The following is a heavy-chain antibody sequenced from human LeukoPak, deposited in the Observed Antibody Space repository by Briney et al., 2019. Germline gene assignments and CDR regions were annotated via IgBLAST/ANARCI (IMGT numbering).Heavy chain of an antibody. CDR2: IYYSGST. Sequence: SETLSLTCTVSGDSISTYYWSWIRQPPGKGLEWIGYIYYSGSTNYNPSLKSRVTISLDTSKNQFSLNLSSVTAADTAVYYCTRGYSGSPLGHYWGQGTLVTVSS. CDR1: GDSISTYY. CDR3: TRGYSGSPLGHY. D-gene: IGHD1-26*01. V-gene: IGHV4-59*01. J-gene: IGHJ4*02.